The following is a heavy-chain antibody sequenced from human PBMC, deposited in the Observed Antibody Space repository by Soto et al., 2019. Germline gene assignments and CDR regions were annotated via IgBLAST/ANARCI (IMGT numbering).Heavy chain of an antibody. V-gene: IGHV4-34*01. D-gene: IGHD2-21*02. J-gene: IGHJ3*02. CDR2: INHSGST. Sequence: SETLSLTCAVYGGSFSGYYWSWIRQPPGKGLEWIGEINHSGSTNYNPSLKSRVTISVDTSKNQFSLKLSSVTAADTAVYYCARGVVTHDAFDICGQGTMVTVSS. CDR1: GGSFSGYY. CDR3: ARGVVTHDAFDI.